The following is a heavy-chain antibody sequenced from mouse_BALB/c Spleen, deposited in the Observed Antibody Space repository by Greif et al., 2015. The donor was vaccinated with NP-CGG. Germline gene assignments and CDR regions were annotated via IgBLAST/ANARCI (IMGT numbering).Heavy chain of an antibody. D-gene: IGHD1-1*01. Sequence: VQLQQSGAELAKPGASVKMSCKASGYTFTSYWMHWVKQRPGQGLEWIGYINPSTGYTEYNQKFKDKATLTADKSSSTAYMQLSSLTSEDSAVYYCARSDYGSSYYAMDYWGQGTSVTVSS. CDR1: GYTFTSYW. J-gene: IGHJ4*01. CDR2: INPSTGYT. CDR3: ARSDYGSSYYAMDY. V-gene: IGHV1-7*01.